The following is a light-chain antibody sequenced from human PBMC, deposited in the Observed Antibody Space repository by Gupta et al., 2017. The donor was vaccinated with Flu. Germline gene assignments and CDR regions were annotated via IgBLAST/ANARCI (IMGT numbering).Light chain of an antibody. CDR2: DAS. CDR3: QQRSNRPPYT. V-gene: IGKV3-11*01. J-gene: IGKJ2*01. CDR1: QGVSRY. Sequence: RATLACMACQGVSRYAAWYEQKPGQDPRLLIYDASNRATGSPARFSGRGSGIDFTLTISSLEPEEFAVYYCQQRSNRPPYTFGQGTKLQIK.